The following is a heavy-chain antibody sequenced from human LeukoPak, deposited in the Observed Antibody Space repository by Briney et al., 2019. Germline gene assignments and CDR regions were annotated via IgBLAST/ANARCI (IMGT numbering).Heavy chain of an antibody. J-gene: IGHJ4*02. CDR3: ARGGGSFDH. Sequence: GGSLRLSCAASGFTFSDYTIHWVRQAPGKGLEWVSSISGRSNYIYYADSVKGRFTISRDNAKNSLYLQMNSLRVEGTALYYCARGGGSFDHWGQGTLVTVSS. CDR2: ISGRSNYI. CDR1: GFTFSDYT. D-gene: IGHD2-15*01. V-gene: IGHV3-21*01.